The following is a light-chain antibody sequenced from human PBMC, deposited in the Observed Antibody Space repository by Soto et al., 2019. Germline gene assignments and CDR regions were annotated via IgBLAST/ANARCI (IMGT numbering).Light chain of an antibody. V-gene: IGKV1-33*01. CDR3: QQYDDLPII. CDR2: DAS. Sequence: DIQMTQSPSSLSASVGDRVTITCRASQDIRKYLNWYQQKPGKAPKLLIYDASSLETGVPSRFSGSGSGTDFTFTISSLQPEDIATYYCQQYDDLPIIFGQGTRLEIK. J-gene: IGKJ5*01. CDR1: QDIRKY.